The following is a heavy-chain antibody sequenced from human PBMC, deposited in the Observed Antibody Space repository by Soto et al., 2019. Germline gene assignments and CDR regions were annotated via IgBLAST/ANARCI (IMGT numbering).Heavy chain of an antibody. Sequence: EVQLLESGGGLVQPGGSLRLSCAASGFTFSSYAMSWVRQAPGKGLEWVSAISGSGGSTYYADSVKGRFTISRDNSKNTLYLQMNSLRAEDTAVYYCAKDSGAQMTTVTTPDYWGQGTLVTVSS. J-gene: IGHJ4*02. CDR2: ISGSGGST. CDR1: GFTFSSYA. V-gene: IGHV3-23*01. D-gene: IGHD4-17*01. CDR3: AKDSGAQMTTVTTPDY.